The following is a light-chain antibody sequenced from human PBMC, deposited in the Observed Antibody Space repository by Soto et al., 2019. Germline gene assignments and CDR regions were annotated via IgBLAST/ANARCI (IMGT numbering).Light chain of an antibody. CDR3: QSYDSSPYVV. CDR2: GNS. CDR1: SSNIGAGYD. Sequence: QSVLTQPPSVSGAPGQRVTISCTGSSSNIGAGYDVHWYQQLPGTAPKLLIYGNSNRPSGVPDRFSGSKSGTSASLAITGRQAEDEADYYFQSYDSSPYVVFGGGTKLTVL. J-gene: IGLJ2*01. V-gene: IGLV1-40*01.